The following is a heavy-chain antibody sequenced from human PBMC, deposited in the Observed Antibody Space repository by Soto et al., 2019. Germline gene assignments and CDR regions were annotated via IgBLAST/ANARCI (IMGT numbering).Heavy chain of an antibody. CDR3: AKVRGVTPYYYGMDV. V-gene: IGHV3-7*03. D-gene: IGHD3-10*01. CDR1: EFTFDKYY. CDR2: IKADGSEQ. J-gene: IGHJ6*02. Sequence: PGGTLRLSCAASEFTFDKYYLTCVRQAPGKGPEWVANIKADGSEQYYVDSVRGRFTISRDNANNSLYLQMNSLRAEDTAVYYCAKVRGVTPYYYGMDVWRQGTTVTVSS.